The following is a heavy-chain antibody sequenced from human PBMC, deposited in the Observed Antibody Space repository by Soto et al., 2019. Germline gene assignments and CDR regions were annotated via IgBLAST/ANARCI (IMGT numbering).Heavy chain of an antibody. V-gene: IGHV3-23*01. CDR1: GFTCSNYA. Sequence: EVQLLESGGGLVQPGGSLRLSCAAAGFTCSNYALTWVRQSPGKGPEWVSTFSGSGGSTYYADSVRGRFTISRDNSKNTLFLQMNSLRVEDTAIYYWARDWTGDTCPCLDVWGQGTTVSVSS. J-gene: IGHJ6*02. CDR2: FSGSGGST. CDR3: ARDWTGDTCPCLDV. D-gene: IGHD3-3*01.